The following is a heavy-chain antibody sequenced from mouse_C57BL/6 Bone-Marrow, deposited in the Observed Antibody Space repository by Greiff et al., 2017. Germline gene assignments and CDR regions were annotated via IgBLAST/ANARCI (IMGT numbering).Heavy chain of an antibody. CDR3: ARDWDYFDY. Sequence: QVQLQQSGAELVKPWASVTISCQVSGYAFRTYWMNWLKPRPGTVLDWIGQIYPGDGDTNYHGKFKGKATLTADKSSSTAYMQLSSLTSEDSAVYFCARDWDYFDYWGQGTTLTVS. D-gene: IGHD4-1*01. J-gene: IGHJ2*01. CDR1: GYAFRTYW. V-gene: IGHV1-80*01. CDR2: IYPGDGDT.